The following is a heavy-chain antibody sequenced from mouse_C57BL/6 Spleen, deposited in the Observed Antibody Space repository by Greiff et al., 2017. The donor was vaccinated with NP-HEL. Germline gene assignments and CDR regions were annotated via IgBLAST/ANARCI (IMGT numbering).Heavy chain of an antibody. CDR3: ARGVGYPRMDY. V-gene: IGHV1-19*01. CDR1: GYTFTDYY. CDR2: INPYNGGT. D-gene: IGHD2-2*01. J-gene: IGHJ4*01. Sequence: EVQLQESGPVLVKPGASVKMSCKASGYTFTDYYMNWVKQSHGKSLEWIGVINPYNGGTSYNQKFKGKATLTVDKSSSTAYMELNSLTSEDSAVYYCARGVGYPRMDYWGQGTSVTVSS.